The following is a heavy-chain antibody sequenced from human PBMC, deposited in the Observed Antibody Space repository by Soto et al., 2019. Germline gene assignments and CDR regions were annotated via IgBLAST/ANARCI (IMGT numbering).Heavy chain of an antibody. Sequence: LRLSCAASGFTFSSYWMSWVRQAPGKGLEWVANIKQDGSEKYYVDSVKGRFTISRDNAKNSLYLQMNSLRAEDTAVYYCAREMNVAIAAFDYWGQGTLVTVSS. J-gene: IGHJ4*02. V-gene: IGHV3-7*01. D-gene: IGHD6-6*01. CDR1: GFTFSSYW. CDR3: AREMNVAIAAFDY. CDR2: IKQDGSEK.